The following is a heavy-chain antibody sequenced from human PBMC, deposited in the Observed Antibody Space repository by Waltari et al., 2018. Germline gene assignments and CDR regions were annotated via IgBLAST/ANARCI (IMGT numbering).Heavy chain of an antibody. Sequence: QVQLQESGQGLVKPSGTLSLTCAVSGDSISGNYWWSWVRQSPEKGLEWIGQVHHSGKPHYNPPLQSRVAISLDKPKNHFSLNLNSVTAADTAIYYCAGDRAIGLFFDYWGRGTLVTVSS. CDR3: AGDRAIGLFFDY. D-gene: IGHD2-2*01. J-gene: IGHJ4*02. V-gene: IGHV4-4*02. CDR1: GDSISGNYW. CDR2: VHHSGKP.